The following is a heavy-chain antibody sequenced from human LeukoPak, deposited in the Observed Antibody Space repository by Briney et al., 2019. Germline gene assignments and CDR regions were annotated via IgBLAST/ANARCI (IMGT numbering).Heavy chain of an antibody. CDR2: INHSGGT. Sequence: SETLSLTCAVYGGTFSGYYWSWIRQPPGKGLEWIGEINHSGGTNYNPSLKSRVTISVDTSKNQFSLKLSSVTAADTAVYYCARGAYKNSGYATAFDYWGQGTLVTVSS. J-gene: IGHJ4*02. CDR1: GGTFSGYY. D-gene: IGHD5-12*01. CDR3: ARGAYKNSGYATAFDY. V-gene: IGHV4-34*01.